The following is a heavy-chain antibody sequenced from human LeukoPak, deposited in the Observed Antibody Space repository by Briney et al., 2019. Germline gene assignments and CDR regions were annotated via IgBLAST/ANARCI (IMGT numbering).Heavy chain of an antibody. J-gene: IGHJ4*02. Sequence: GGSLRLSCAASGFTVSSNYMSWVRRAPGKGLEWVSVIYSGGSTYYADSVKGRFTISRDNSKNTLYLQMNSLRAEDTAVYYCARQYCSGGSCPDYFDYWGQGTLVTVSS. CDR3: ARQYCSGGSCPDYFDY. CDR1: GFTVSSNY. CDR2: IYSGGST. D-gene: IGHD2-15*01. V-gene: IGHV3-66*02.